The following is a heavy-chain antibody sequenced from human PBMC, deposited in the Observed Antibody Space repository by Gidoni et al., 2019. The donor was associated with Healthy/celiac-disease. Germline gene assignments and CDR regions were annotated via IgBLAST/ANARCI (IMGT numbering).Heavy chain of an antibody. Sequence: QLQLQESGPGLVKPSETLSLTCTVSGGSISSSSYYWGWIRQPPGKGLEWIGSIYYSGSTYYNPSLKSRVTISVDTSKNQFSLKLSSVTAADTAVYYCAGGSDFWSSFDPWGQGTLVTVSS. D-gene: IGHD3-3*01. CDR2: IYYSGST. J-gene: IGHJ5*02. CDR3: AGGSDFWSSFDP. CDR1: GGSISSSSYY. V-gene: IGHV4-39*01.